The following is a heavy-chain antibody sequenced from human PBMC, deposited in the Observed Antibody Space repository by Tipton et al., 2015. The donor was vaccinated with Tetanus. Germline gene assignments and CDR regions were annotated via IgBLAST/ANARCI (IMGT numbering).Heavy chain of an antibody. D-gene: IGHD3-3*01. CDR2: IYESGDT. J-gene: IGHJ4*02. Sequence: TLSLTCTVSGGSIRGGTFYLGWICQPPGKGLEWIGSIYESGDTYDIPSLKSRVTIYVDTAKNQFSLNLNSIAAADTGVYYCARHQSGYFTPVDCWGQGNLVTVSS. CDR3: ARHQSGYFTPVDC. CDR1: GGSIRGGTFY. V-gene: IGHV4-39*01.